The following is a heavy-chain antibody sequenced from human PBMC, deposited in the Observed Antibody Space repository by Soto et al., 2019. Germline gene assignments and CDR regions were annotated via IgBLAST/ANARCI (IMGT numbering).Heavy chain of an antibody. D-gene: IGHD6-19*01. V-gene: IGHV3-23*01. CDR3: ARAGYSSGWLDAEYFQH. Sequence: PGGSLRLSCAASGFTFSSYAMSWVRQAPGKGLEWVSAISGSGGSTYYADSVKGRFTISRDNSKNTLYLQMNSLRAEDTAVYYCARAGYSSGWLDAEYFQHWGQGTLVTVSS. CDR2: ISGSGGST. J-gene: IGHJ1*01. CDR1: GFTFSSYA.